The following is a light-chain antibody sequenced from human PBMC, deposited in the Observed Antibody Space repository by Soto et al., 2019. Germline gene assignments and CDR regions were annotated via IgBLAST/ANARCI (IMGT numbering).Light chain of an antibody. CDR1: SSDVGGYNY. J-gene: IGLJ1*01. CDR3: SSYAGSNIYV. CDR2: EVS. V-gene: IGLV2-8*01. Sequence: QSALAQPPSASGSPGQSVTISCTGTSSDVGGYNYVSWYQQHPGKAPKLMIYEVSKRPSGVPDRFSGSKSGNTASLTVSGLQAEDEADYYCSSYAGSNIYVFGT.